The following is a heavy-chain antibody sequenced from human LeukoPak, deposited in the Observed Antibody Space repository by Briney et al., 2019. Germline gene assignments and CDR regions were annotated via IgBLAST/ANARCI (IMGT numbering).Heavy chain of an antibody. D-gene: IGHD5-18*01. Sequence: SVKVSCKASGGTFISYAISWVRQAPGQGLEWMGGIIPIFGTANYAQKFQGRVTITADESTSTAYMELSSLRSEDTAVYYCAREGKLWPQNDAFDIWGQGTMVTVSS. CDR1: GGTFISYA. J-gene: IGHJ3*02. CDR3: AREGKLWPQNDAFDI. CDR2: IIPIFGTA. V-gene: IGHV1-69*13.